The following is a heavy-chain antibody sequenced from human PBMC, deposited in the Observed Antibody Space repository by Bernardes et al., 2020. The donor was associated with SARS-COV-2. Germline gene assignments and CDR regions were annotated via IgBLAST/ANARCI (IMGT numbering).Heavy chain of an antibody. V-gene: IGHV3-48*01. CDR2: ISSTSITM. Sequence: GGSLRLSCAASGFSFSSYSMNWVHQAPGKGLEWVSYISSTSITMYYADSVKGRFTISRDNAKRSLYLQMDSLRAEDTAVYYCTRDLGYSYSYPWGQGTLVTVSS. D-gene: IGHD3-16*01. J-gene: IGHJ5*02. CDR3: TRDLGYSYSYP. CDR1: GFSFSSYS.